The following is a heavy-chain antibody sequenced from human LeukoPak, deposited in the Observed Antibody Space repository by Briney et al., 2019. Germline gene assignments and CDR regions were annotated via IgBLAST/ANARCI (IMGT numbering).Heavy chain of an antibody. J-gene: IGHJ4*02. Sequence: SETLSLTCTVSGGSISSGSYYWSWIRQPAGKGLEWIGRIYTSGSINYNPSLKSRLTISVDTSKNQFSLKLTSVTAADTAVYYCARAPGYYDSSGYYYQYYFDYWGQGTLVTVSS. CDR2: IYTSGSI. V-gene: IGHV4-61*02. D-gene: IGHD3-22*01. CDR1: GGSISSGSYY. CDR3: ARAPGYYDSSGYYYQYYFDY.